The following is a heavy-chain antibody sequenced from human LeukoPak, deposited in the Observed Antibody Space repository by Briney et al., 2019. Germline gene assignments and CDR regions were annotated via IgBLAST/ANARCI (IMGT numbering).Heavy chain of an antibody. J-gene: IGHJ4*02. CDR3: AKESTTLTDNCAFDS. D-gene: IGHD4-17*01. V-gene: IGHV3-23*01. CDR1: GFTFSTYA. CDR2: INNSGRDT. Sequence: GGSLRLSCTASGFTFSTYAMGWVRQAPGRGLEWLSSINNSGRDTYDADSVKGRFTISRHNSKNTLYLQMNDLRAEDTAVYYCAKESTTLTDNCAFDSWGQGALVTVSA.